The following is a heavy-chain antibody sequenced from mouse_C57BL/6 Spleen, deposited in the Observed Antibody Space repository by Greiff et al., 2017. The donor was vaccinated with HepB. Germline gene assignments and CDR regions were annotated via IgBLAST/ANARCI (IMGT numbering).Heavy chain of an antibody. CDR1: GYAFSSSW. CDR3: ARGERLYAMDY. Sequence: QVQLQQSGPELVKPGASVKISCKASGYAFSSSWMNWVKQRPGKGLEWIGRIYPGDGDTNYNGKFKGKATLTADKSSSTAYMQLSSLTSEDSAVYFCARGERLYAMDYWGQGTSVTVSS. V-gene: IGHV1-82*01. J-gene: IGHJ4*01. CDR2: IYPGDGDT. D-gene: IGHD2-12*01.